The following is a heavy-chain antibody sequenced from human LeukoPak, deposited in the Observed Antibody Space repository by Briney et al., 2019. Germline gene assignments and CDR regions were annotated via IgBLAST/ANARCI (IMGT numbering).Heavy chain of an antibody. CDR3: ARHLSGITGYTYGRGIDY. D-gene: IGHD5-18*01. CDR1: GFSFSSHG. V-gene: IGHV3-23*01. CDR2: IIGGAGST. J-gene: IGHJ4*02. Sequence: GGSLRLSCAASGFSFSSHGMSWVRQAPGKGLEWVSGIIGGAGSTYYADSVKGRFTISRDNSKNTLYLQMNSLRAEDTAVYYCARHLSGITGYTYGRGIDYWGQGTLVTVSS.